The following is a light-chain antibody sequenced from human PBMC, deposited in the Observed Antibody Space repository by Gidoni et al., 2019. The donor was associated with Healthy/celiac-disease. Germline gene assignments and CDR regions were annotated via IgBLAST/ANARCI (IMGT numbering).Light chain of an antibody. J-gene: IGKJ2*01. V-gene: IGKV1-39*01. CDR3: QQSYSTPYT. Sequence: PSSLSASVGDRVTITCRASQSISSYLNWYQQKPGKAPKLLIYAASSLQSGVPSRFSGSGSGTDFTLTISSLQPEDFATYYCQQSYSTPYTFXQXTKLEIK. CDR2: AAS. CDR1: QSISSY.